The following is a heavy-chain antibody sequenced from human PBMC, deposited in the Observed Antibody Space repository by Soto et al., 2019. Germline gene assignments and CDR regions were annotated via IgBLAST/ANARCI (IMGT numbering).Heavy chain of an antibody. V-gene: IGHV1-69*13. J-gene: IGHJ3*02. D-gene: IGHD3-16*01. CDR3: ARDPLMIRGPFDI. Sequence: SVKVSCKASGGAFSSYAMSWVRQAPGQGLEWMGGIIPIFGTANYAQKFQGRVTITADESTSTAYMELSSLRSEDTAVYYCARDPLMIRGPFDIWGQGTMVT. CDR2: IIPIFGTA. CDR1: GGAFSSYA.